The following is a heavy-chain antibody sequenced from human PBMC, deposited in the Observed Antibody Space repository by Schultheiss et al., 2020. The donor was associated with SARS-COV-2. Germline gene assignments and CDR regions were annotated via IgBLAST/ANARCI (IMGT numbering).Heavy chain of an antibody. V-gene: IGHV4-59*08. D-gene: IGHD4-11*01. CDR1: GGSISSYY. CDR3: ARGPKSMTTVTTPFDY. CDR2: IYYSGST. Sequence: SETLSLTCTVSGGSISSYYWSWIRQPPGKGLEWIGYIYYSGSTNYNPSLKSRVTISVDTSKNQFSLQLNSVTAADTAVYYCARGPKSMTTVTTPFDYWGQGTLVTVSS. J-gene: IGHJ4*02.